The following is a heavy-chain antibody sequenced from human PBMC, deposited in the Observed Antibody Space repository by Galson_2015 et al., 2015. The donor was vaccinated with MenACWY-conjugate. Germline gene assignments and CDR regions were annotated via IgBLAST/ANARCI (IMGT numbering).Heavy chain of an antibody. CDR1: GYDFTTYW. CDR3: ARRRSSTSGGHWFDP. V-gene: IGHV5-51*01. CDR2: IYPRDSET. J-gene: IGHJ5*02. Sequence: QSGAEVKKPGESLKISCKGSGYDFTTYWIVWVRQMPGKGLEWMGIIYPRDSETTYSPTFQGQVTISADKSISAAYLQWSSLKPSDTAIYYCARRRSSTSGGHWFDPWGQGTLVTASS. D-gene: IGHD2-2*01.